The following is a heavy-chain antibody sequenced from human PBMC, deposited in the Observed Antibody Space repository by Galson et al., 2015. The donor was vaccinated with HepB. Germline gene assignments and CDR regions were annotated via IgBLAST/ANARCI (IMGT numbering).Heavy chain of an antibody. J-gene: IGHJ6*03. CDR3: ARLDPRGELTGYYTRYYYYYMDV. D-gene: IGHD3-9*01. CDR2: IYYSGST. Sequence: SETLSLTCTVSGDSISSDYWSWIRQPPGKGLEWIGYIYYSGSTNYNPSLKSRVTISVDTSKNQFSLKLSSVTAADTAVYYCARLDPRGELTGYYTRYYYYYMDVWGKGTTVTVSS. CDR1: GDSISSDY. V-gene: IGHV4-59*08.